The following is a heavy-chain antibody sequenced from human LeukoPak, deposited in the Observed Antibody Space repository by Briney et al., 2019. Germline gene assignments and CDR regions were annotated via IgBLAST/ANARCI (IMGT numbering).Heavy chain of an antibody. J-gene: IGHJ4*02. CDR3: AKGSRGNYDY. Sequence: GGSLRLSCAASGFTFNSYAMAWVRQAPEKGLEWVSSIIDSGISTYYADSVKGRFTISRDNSKNTLYLQINSLTAEDTAVYYCAKGSRGNYDYWGRGTPVTVSS. V-gene: IGHV3-23*01. D-gene: IGHD1-26*01. CDR2: IIDSGIST. CDR1: GFTFNSYA.